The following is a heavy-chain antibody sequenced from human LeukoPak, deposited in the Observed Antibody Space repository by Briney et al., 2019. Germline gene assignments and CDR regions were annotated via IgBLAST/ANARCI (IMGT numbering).Heavy chain of an antibody. Sequence: PGGSLRFSCAASGFTFSDYYMSWIRQAPGKGLEWVSYISSSGSTIYYADSVKGRFTISRDNAKNSLYLQMNSLRAEDTAVYYCARAVVGATLRVYYFDYWGQGTLVTVSS. J-gene: IGHJ4*02. V-gene: IGHV3-11*01. CDR2: ISSSGSTI. CDR3: ARAVVGATLRVYYFDY. D-gene: IGHD1-26*01. CDR1: GFTFSDYY.